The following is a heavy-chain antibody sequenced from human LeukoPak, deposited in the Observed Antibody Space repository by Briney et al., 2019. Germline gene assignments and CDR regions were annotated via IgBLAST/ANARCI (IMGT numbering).Heavy chain of an antibody. J-gene: IGHJ4*02. CDR2: IYDSGNT. D-gene: IGHD3-3*01. V-gene: IGHV4-30-4*07. CDR1: GGSISSRGFS. Sequence: SETLSLTCAVSGGSISSRGFSWSWIRQPPGKGLEWIGYIYDSGNTYYSPSLRGRISISVDTSKNQLSLNLSSVTAADTAVYYCARAEDFWSGPRFDYWGQGTLVTVSS. CDR3: ARAEDFWSGPRFDY.